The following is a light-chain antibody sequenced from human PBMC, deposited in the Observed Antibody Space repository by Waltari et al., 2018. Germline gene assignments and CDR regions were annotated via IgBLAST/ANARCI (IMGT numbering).Light chain of an antibody. V-gene: IGLV3-27*01. Sequence: WFDQKSGQAPSLISSKDTEQHSGIPERFSGSSCGTTVALTISGAQGEDEADYDCDSAADNDLGVFGGGTKLTVL. J-gene: IGLJ3*02. CDR2: KDT. CDR3: DSAADNDLGV.